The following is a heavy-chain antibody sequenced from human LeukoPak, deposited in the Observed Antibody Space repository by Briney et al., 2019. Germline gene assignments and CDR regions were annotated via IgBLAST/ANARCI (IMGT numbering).Heavy chain of an antibody. D-gene: IGHD5/OR15-5a*01. V-gene: IGHV3-7*01. CDR2: IGYVGGEK. J-gene: IGHJ4*02. CDR3: ARQKYLRGPDVEFFDY. CDR1: GFTFNNYW. Sequence: PGGSLRLSCVASGFTFNNYWMSWVRQAPGKGLEWVANIGYVGGEKYYVDSVKGRFIISRDNTKNSLFLQMNSLRVDDMAVYYCARQKYLRGPDVEFFDYWGQGTLVTVSS.